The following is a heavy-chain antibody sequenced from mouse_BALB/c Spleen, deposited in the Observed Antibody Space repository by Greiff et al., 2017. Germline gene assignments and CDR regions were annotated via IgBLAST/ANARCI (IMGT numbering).Heavy chain of an antibody. Sequence: EVMLVESGGGLVKPGGSLKLSCAASGFTFSSYAMSWVRQTPEKRLEWVASISSGGSTYYPDSVKGRFTISRDNARNILYLQMSSLRSEDTAMYYCARWGYYGSRNFDYWGQGTTLTVSS. V-gene: IGHV5-6-5*01. CDR3: ARWGYYGSRNFDY. CDR1: GFTFSSYA. J-gene: IGHJ2*01. D-gene: IGHD1-1*01. CDR2: ISSGGST.